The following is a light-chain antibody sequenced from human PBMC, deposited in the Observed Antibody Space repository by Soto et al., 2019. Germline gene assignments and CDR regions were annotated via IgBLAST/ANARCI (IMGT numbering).Light chain of an antibody. J-gene: IGKJ1*01. CDR3: QQYGSYSWT. CDR2: KAS. V-gene: IGKV1-5*03. Sequence: DIQMTQSPSTLSASVGDSVTITCRASRSIDEWLAWYQQKPGQAPSLLIYKASSLESGVPSRFSGSGSGTEFTLTIGGLQPDDFATYYCQQYGSYSWTFGQGTKVDIK. CDR1: RSIDEW.